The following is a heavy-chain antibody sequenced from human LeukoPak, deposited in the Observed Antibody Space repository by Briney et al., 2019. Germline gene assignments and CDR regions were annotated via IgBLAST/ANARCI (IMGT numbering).Heavy chain of an antibody. V-gene: IGHV3-30-3*01. Sequence: PGRSLRLSCAASGFTFSSYAMHWVRQAPGKGLEWVAVISYDGSNKYYADSVKGRFTFSRDNSKNTLYLQMNSLRAEDTAVYYCARDQYDSSGYYYLGHPYHYYYYGMDVWGQGTTVTVSS. D-gene: IGHD3-22*01. J-gene: IGHJ6*02. CDR3: ARDQYDSSGYYYLGHPYHYYYYGMDV. CDR2: ISYDGSNK. CDR1: GFTFSSYA.